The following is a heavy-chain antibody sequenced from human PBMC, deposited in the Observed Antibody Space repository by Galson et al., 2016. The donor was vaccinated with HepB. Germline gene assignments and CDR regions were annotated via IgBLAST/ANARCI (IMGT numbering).Heavy chain of an antibody. CDR3: AKDRGTYRPYYFDC. CDR2: ISGSGSST. CDR1: GFTFSSYA. D-gene: IGHD3-16*02. J-gene: IGHJ4*02. Sequence: SLRLSCAASGFTFSSYAMSWVRQAPGKGLEWVAAISGSGSSTYYADSVKGRFAISRDKSKNTLYLQMNSLRAEDTATYYCAKDRGTYRPYYFDCWGQGTLVTVSS. V-gene: IGHV3-23*01.